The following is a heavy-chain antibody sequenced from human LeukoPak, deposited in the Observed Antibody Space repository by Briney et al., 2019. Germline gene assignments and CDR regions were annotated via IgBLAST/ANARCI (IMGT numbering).Heavy chain of an antibody. D-gene: IGHD6-6*01. CDR2: ISTYNGIT. CDR1: GYRFTGYY. V-gene: IGHV1-18*04. Sequence: ASVTVSCKSSGYRFTGYYIHIVRQAPGQGQELVGWISTYNGITNHAQKFQGRVTMTTDTSTSTAYMELRTVRYDDTAVYDCARGRYSSSPGDYCGQGTLVTVPS. CDR3: ARGRYSSSPGDY. J-gene: IGHJ4*02.